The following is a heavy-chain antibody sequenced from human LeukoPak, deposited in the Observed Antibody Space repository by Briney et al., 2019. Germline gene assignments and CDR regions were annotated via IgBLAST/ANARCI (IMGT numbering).Heavy chain of an antibody. CDR2: TSTSGDST. CDR3: AKDRTVGASYWYFDL. D-gene: IGHD1-26*01. Sequence: GGSLRLSCAVSGFTFSNYAMTWVRQAPGKGLEWVSATSTSGDSTYYADSVKGRFTISRDSSRNTLFLHMNTLRAEDTAIYYCAKDRTVGASYWYFDLWGRGTLVTVSS. V-gene: IGHV3-23*01. CDR1: GFTFSNYA. J-gene: IGHJ2*01.